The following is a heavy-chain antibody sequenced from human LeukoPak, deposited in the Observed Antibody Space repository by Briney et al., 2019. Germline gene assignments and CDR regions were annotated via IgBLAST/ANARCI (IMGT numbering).Heavy chain of an antibody. Sequence: GGSLRLSCAASGFTFSSYAMSWVRQAPGKGLEWVSYISSSSTIYYADSVKGRFTISRDNSKNTLYLQVNGLRTEDTAVYYCAKDRLLNCRGDCYIFDYWGQGTVVTVSS. D-gene: IGHD2-21*02. J-gene: IGHJ4*02. CDR3: AKDRLLNCRGDCYIFDY. CDR2: ISSSSTI. V-gene: IGHV3-48*01. CDR1: GFTFSSYA.